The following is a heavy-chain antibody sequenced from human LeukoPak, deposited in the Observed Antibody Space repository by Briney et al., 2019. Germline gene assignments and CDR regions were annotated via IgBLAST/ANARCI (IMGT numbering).Heavy chain of an antibody. CDR2: IKTNTDGGTT. J-gene: IGHJ4*02. CDR1: GFSVSNAW. D-gene: IGHD3-10*01. Sequence: GGSLRLSCAASGFSVSNAWMNWVRQAPGKGLEWVGRIKTNTDGGTTDYAAPVKGRFTISRDDSKNTLYLQMNSLKTDDTAVYYYATDYGSGSYYRCWGQGTLVTVSS. CDR3: ATDYGSGSYYRC. V-gene: IGHV3-15*01.